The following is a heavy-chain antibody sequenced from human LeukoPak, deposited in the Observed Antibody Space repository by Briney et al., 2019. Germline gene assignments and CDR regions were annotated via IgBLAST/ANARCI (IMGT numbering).Heavy chain of an antibody. CDR1: GLTFSSYW. V-gene: IGHV3-7*04. J-gene: IGHJ6*03. CDR3: ARVDTAMVYYMDV. CDR2: IKQDGSEK. D-gene: IGHD5-18*01. Sequence: GGSLRLSCAASGLTFSSYWMSWVRQAPGKGLEWVANIKQDGSEKYYVDSVKGRFTISRDNAKNSLYLQMNSLRAEDTAVYYCARVDTAMVYYMDVWGKGTTVTVSS.